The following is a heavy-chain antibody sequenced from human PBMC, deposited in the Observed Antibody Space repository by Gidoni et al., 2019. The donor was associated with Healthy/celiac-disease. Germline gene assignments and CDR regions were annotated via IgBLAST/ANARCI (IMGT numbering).Heavy chain of an antibody. CDR2: INTNTGNP. CDR1: GYTFTSYA. V-gene: IGHV7-4-1*02. Sequence: QVQLVQSGSELKKPGASVKVSCKASGYTFTSYAMNWVRQAPGQGLEWMGWINTNTGNPTYAQGFTGRFVFSLDTSVSTAYLQISSLKAEDTAVYYCASGCSSTSCYEGAYYYYYMDVWGKGTTVTVSS. J-gene: IGHJ6*03. CDR3: ASGCSSTSCYEGAYYYYYMDV. D-gene: IGHD2-2*01.